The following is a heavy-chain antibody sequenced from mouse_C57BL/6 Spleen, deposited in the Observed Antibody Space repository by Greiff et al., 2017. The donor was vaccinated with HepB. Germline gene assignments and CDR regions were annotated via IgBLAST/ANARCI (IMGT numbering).Heavy chain of an antibody. V-gene: IGHV5-15*01. CDR1: GFTFSDYG. J-gene: IGHJ3*01. CDR3: ARHLYGKGFAY. Sequence: EVQLVESGGGLVQPGGSLKLSCAASGFTFSDYGMAWVRQAPRKGPEWVAFISNLAYSIYYADTVTGRFTISRENAKNTLYLEMSSLRSEDTAMYYCARHLYGKGFAYWGQGTLVTVSA. D-gene: IGHD2-1*01. CDR2: ISNLAYSI.